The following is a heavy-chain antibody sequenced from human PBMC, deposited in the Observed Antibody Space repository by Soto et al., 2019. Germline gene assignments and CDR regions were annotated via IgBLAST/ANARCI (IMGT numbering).Heavy chain of an antibody. CDR3: ARDHTLRIKAVGPGHY. Sequence: PGGSLRLSCAASGFTFSSYSMNWVRQAPGKGLEWVSAISGSSSNTYYADSVKGRFTISRDNAKNSLYLQMSSLRAEDTAVYYCARDHTLRIKAVGPGHYWGQGTLVTVSS. V-gene: IGHV3-21*01. CDR1: GFTFSSYS. CDR2: ISGSSSNT. J-gene: IGHJ4*02. D-gene: IGHD6-13*01.